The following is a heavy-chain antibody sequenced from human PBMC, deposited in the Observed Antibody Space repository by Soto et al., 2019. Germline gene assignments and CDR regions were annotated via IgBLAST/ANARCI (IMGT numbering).Heavy chain of an antibody. CDR1: GFTFTSSA. CDR3: ARTIVGGSYYPPYYFDY. J-gene: IGHJ4*02. Sequence: SVKVSCKASGFTFTSSAVQWVRQARGQRLEWIGWIVVGSGNTNYAQKFQGRVTITADESTSTAYMELSSLRSEDTAVYYCARTIVGGSYYPPYYFDYWGQGTLVTVSS. D-gene: IGHD1-26*01. CDR2: IVVGSGNT. V-gene: IGHV1-58*01.